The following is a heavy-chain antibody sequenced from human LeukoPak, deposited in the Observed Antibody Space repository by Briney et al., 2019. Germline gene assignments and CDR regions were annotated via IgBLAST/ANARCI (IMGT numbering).Heavy chain of an antibody. Sequence: GGSLRPSCAASGFTFSSYWMSWVRQAPGKGLDWVAFIRYDGTKTNYAESVRGRFTISRDNSKNTLYLQMNSLRADDTALFYCAKDGVILAPGESCYMDVWGSGTPVTVSS. CDR1: GFTFSSYW. CDR3: AKDGVILAPGESCYMDV. V-gene: IGHV3-30*02. D-gene: IGHD3-10*01. CDR2: IRYDGTKT. J-gene: IGHJ6*03.